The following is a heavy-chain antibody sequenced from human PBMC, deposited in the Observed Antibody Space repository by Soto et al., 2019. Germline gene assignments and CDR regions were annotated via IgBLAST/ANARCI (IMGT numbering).Heavy chain of an antibody. D-gene: IGHD1-7*01. Sequence: QVQPQESGPGLVKPSDTLSLICSVSGTYISEFSWSWIRQPAGKGLEWIGRLHINGVTQYNPSFKTRVTMSIDTSRNHFSLNLQSATAADTAVYYCARETGENWTYEAHWGQGTLVTVSS. CDR3: ARETGENWTYEAH. J-gene: IGHJ1*01. V-gene: IGHV4-4*07. CDR2: LHINGVT. CDR1: GTYISEFS.